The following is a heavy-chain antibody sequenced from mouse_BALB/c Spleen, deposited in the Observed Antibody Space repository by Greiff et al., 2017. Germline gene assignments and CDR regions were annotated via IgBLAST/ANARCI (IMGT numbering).Heavy chain of an antibody. V-gene: IGHV1-54*01. CDR1: GYAFTNYL. D-gene: IGHD2-3*01. Sequence: QVQLKQSGAELVRPGTSVKVSCKASGYAFTNYLIEWVKQRPGQGLEWIGVINPGSGGTNYNEKFKGKATLTADKSSSTAYMQLSSLTSDDSAVYFCARDDGYSFYAMDYWGQGTSVTVSS. J-gene: IGHJ4*01. CDR3: ARDDGYSFYAMDY. CDR2: INPGSGGT.